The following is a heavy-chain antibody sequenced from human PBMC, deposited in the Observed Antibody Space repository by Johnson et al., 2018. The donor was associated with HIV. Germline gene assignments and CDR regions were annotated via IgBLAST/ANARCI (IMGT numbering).Heavy chain of an antibody. D-gene: IGHD5-12*01. V-gene: IGHV3-23*04. CDR1: GFTFSSYA. CDR3: ARDESGYDEGFDAFDI. Sequence: VQLVESGGGLAQPGGSLRLSCAASGFTFSSYAMSWVRQAPGKGLEWVAGISGSGANTYYADSLKGRFTISRDNSKNTLYLQMSGLRIEDTAVYYCARDESGYDEGFDAFDIWGQGTMVTVSS. J-gene: IGHJ3*02. CDR2: ISGSGANT.